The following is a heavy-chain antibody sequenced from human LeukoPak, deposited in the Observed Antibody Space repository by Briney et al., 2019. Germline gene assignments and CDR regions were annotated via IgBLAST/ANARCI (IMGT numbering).Heavy chain of an antibody. V-gene: IGHV1-24*01. D-gene: IGHD3-22*01. CDR1: GYTLTELS. Sequence: GASVEVSCKVSGYTLTELSMHWVRQAPGKGLEWMGGFDPEDGETIYAQKFQGRVTMTEDTSTDTAYMELSSLRSEDTAVYYCAIYYDSSGYHYLTNSDAFDIWGQGTWSPSLQ. J-gene: IGHJ3*02. CDR2: FDPEDGET. CDR3: AIYYDSSGYHYLTNSDAFDI.